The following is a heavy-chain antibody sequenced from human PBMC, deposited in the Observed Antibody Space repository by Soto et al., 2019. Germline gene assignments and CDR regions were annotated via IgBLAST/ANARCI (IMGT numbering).Heavy chain of an antibody. CDR1: GFTFSSHA. CDR2: IDSSSSFI. CDR3: ARDPPWFGEIGYFDY. J-gene: IGHJ4*02. Sequence: EVQLVESGGSLVKPGGSLRLSCAASGFTFSSHAINWVRQAPGKGLEWISSIDSSSSFIYYADSVKGRFAISRDNAKKSVFLHMSTLRADDTAVYYCARDPPWFGEIGYFDYWGQGALVTVSS. V-gene: IGHV3-21*01. D-gene: IGHD3-10*01.